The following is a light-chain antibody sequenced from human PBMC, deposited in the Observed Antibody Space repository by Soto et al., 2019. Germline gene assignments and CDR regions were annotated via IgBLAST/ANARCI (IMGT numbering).Light chain of an antibody. J-gene: IGLJ3*02. CDR3: QTWGTGIPWV. CDR1: SGHSRYA. CDR2: LNSDGTH. V-gene: IGLV4-69*01. Sequence: QPVLTQSPSASASLGASVNLTCTLSSGHSRYAIAWHQQQPEKGPRFLLRLNSDGTHSKGDGIPDRFSGSTSGAERYLIISSLQSEDEADYYCQTWGTGIPWVFGGGTKLTVL.